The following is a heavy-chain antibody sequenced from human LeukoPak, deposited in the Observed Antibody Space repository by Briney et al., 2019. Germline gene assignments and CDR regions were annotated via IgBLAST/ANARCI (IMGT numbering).Heavy chain of an antibody. CDR1: GGTFSSYA. D-gene: IGHD3-3*01. CDR2: IIPIFGTA. V-gene: IGHV1-69*05. Sequence: ASVKVSCKASGGTFSSYAISWVRQAPGQGLEWMGGIIPIFGTANYAQKFQGRVTITTDESTSTAYMELSSLRSEDTAVYYCARAAFPAYDFWSGYYGYWGQGTLVTVSS. J-gene: IGHJ4*02. CDR3: ARAAFPAYDFWSGYYGY.